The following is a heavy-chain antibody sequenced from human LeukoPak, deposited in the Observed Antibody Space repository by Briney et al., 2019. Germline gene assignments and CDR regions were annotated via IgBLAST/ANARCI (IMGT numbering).Heavy chain of an antibody. CDR3: ARGRQNYYDSSALGYYFDY. CDR2: IYHSGST. J-gene: IGHJ4*02. V-gene: IGHV4-34*01. Sequence: SETLSLTCAVYGGSFSGYYWSWIRQPPGKGLEWIGYIYHSGSTYYNPSLKSRVTISIDRSKNQFSLKLNSVTAADTAVYYCARGRQNYYDSSALGYYFDYWGQGTLVTVSS. CDR1: GGSFSGYY. D-gene: IGHD3-22*01.